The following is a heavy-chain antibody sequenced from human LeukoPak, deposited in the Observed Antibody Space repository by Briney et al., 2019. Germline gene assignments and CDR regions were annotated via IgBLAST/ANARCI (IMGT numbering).Heavy chain of an antibody. D-gene: IGHD3-9*01. CDR1: GFTFDDYG. Sequence: PGGSLRLSCAASGFTFDDYGMSWVRQAPGKGLEWVSGINWSGGSTGYADSVKGRFTISRDNAKNSLYLQMNSLRAEDTALYYCARGGEILRYFDWSYSYYMDVWGKGTTVTVSS. J-gene: IGHJ6*03. CDR3: ARGGEILRYFDWSYSYYMDV. CDR2: INWSGGST. V-gene: IGHV3-20*04.